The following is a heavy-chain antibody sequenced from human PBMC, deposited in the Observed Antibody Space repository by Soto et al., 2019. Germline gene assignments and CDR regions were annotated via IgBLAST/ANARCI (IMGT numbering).Heavy chain of an antibody. J-gene: IGHJ4*02. V-gene: IGHV4-59*01. Sequence: NPSETLSLTCTVSGGSISRYYWGWIRQPPGKGLEWIGYVYYSGSTNYSPSLKSRVTTSIDTSKNQFSLRLGSVTAADTAVYYCARAYSGTYYYFDWGRGTLVTVSS. D-gene: IGHD1-26*01. CDR2: VYYSGST. CDR3: ARAYSGTYYYFD. CDR1: GGSISRYY.